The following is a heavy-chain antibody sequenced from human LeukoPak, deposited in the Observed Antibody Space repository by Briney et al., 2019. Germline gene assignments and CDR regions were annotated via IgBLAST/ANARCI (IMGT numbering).Heavy chain of an antibody. CDR2: IYPCDSDT. J-gene: IGHJ4*02. CDR1: GYSFSYYW. Sequence: GESLKISCKGSGYSFSYYWIGWVRQMPGKGLEWMGIIYPCDSDTSSSPSFRGHVTISVDKSVNTAYLQWSSLKASDTAMYYWARQEYLVSKRTELDDWGQGTLVTASS. V-gene: IGHV5-51*01. CDR3: ARQEYLVSKRTELDD. D-gene: IGHD5/OR15-5a*01.